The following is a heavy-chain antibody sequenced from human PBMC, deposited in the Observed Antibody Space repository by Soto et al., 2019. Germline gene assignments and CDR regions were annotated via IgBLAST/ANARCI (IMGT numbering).Heavy chain of an antibody. J-gene: IGHJ5*01. V-gene: IGHV1-2*02. CDR3: ARSSGSYSKWFDS. Sequence: GASVKVSFKTSGYTFTAFYMHWLRQAPGHGLEWLGWTSPSSGGAKYSHKFQGRVSMTRNTSITTAYMELTGLSPDDTAVYFCARSSGSYSKWFDSWGQGTLVTVSS. CDR1: GYTFTAFY. CDR2: TSPSSGGA. D-gene: IGHD3-10*01.